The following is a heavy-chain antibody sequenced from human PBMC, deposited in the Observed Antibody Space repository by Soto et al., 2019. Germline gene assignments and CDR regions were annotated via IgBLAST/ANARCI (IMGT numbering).Heavy chain of an antibody. D-gene: IGHD2-2*01. CDR3: AHGSCSSADCYPNPYLDY. CDR1: GFSLSTTAEG. CDR2: IYWDDDE. V-gene: IGHV2-5*02. J-gene: IGHJ4*02. Sequence: QITLKESGPTLVKPTQTLTLTCTFSGFSLSTTAEGVGWIRQPPGKALEWLALIYWDDDERYSPSLKSRHTITKDTSKNLVVVTMTNVDSVDTATYYCAHGSCSSADCYPNPYLDYWGQGILVTVSS.